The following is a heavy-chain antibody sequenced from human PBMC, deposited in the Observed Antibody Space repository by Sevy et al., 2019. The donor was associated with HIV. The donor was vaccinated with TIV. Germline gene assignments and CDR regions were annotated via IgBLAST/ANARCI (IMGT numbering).Heavy chain of an antibody. CDR3: ASRHYDILTGPYYYYGMDV. CDR2: IYSGGST. Sequence: GGSLRLSCAASGFTVSSNYMSWVRQAPGKGLEWVSVIYSGGSTYYADSVKGRFTISRDNSKNTLYLQMNSLRAEDTAVYYCASRHYDILTGPYYYYGMDVWGQGTTVTVSS. D-gene: IGHD3-9*01. V-gene: IGHV3-66*01. J-gene: IGHJ6*02. CDR1: GFTVSSNY.